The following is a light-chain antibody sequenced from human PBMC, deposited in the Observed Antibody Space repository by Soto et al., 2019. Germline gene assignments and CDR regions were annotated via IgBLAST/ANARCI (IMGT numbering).Light chain of an antibody. V-gene: IGKV3-20*01. CDR1: QTVSTTY. J-gene: IGKJ4*01. CDR2: GAS. Sequence: EIVLTQSPGTLSLSPGERATLSCRASQTVSTTYLAWYQQKPGQAPRLLIYGASSRATGIPDRFSGSGSGTDFTLTISRLKPEDFAVYYCQQYGGSPLTFGGGTKVEIK. CDR3: QQYGGSPLT.